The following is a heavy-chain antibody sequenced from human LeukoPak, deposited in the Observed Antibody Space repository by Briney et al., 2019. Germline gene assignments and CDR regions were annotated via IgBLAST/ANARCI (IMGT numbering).Heavy chain of an antibody. J-gene: IGHJ5*02. V-gene: IGHV1-69*13. CDR1: GGTFSNFG. CDR2: IIPIFHTP. CDR3: ARDPPVP. Sequence: ATVKVSCKASGGTFSNFGISWVRQAPGQGLEWMGGIIPIFHTPNYAQKFQGRVTITADESTSTAYMELSSLKSEDTAVYYCARDPPVPWGQGTLVTVSS.